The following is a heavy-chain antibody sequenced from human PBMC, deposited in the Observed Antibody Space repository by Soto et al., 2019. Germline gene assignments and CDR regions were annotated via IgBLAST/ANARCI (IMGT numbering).Heavy chain of an antibody. CDR2: IFSNDEK. Sequence: SGPTLVNPTETLTLACTVSGFSLINGRMGVSWIRQPPGKALEWLAHIFSNDEKSYSTSLKSRLTISKDTSKSQVVLTMTNMGPVDTATYYCARTFALWSPYFDYWGQGTLVTVSS. D-gene: IGHD3-10*01. J-gene: IGHJ4*02. CDR3: ARTFALWSPYFDY. V-gene: IGHV2-26*01. CDR1: GFSLINGRMG.